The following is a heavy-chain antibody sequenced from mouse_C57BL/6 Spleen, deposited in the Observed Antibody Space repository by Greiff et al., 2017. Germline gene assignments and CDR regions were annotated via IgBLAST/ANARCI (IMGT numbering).Heavy chain of an antibody. Sequence: VKLMESGAELVKPGASVKLSCKASGYTFTEYTIHWVKQRSGQGLEWIGWFYPGSGSIKYNEKFKDKATLTADKSSSTVYMELSRLTSEDSAVYFCARHEEIYYDYDGFAYWGQGTLVTVSA. CDR1: GYTFTEYT. J-gene: IGHJ3*01. V-gene: IGHV1-62-2*01. CDR2: FYPGSGSI. CDR3: ARHEEIYYDYDGFAY. D-gene: IGHD2-4*01.